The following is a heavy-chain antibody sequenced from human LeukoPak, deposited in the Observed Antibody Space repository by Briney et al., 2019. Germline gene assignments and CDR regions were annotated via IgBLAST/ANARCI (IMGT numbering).Heavy chain of an antibody. Sequence: GSLRLSCAASGFTFSSYAMSWVRQAPGKGLEWVSAISGSGGSTYYADSVKGRFTISRDNSKNTLYLQMNSLRAEDTAVYYCAKDLMGYSSGWYVYYFDYWGQGTLVTVSS. CDR1: GFTFSSYA. CDR2: ISGSGGST. J-gene: IGHJ4*02. V-gene: IGHV3-23*01. D-gene: IGHD6-19*01. CDR3: AKDLMGYSSGWYVYYFDY.